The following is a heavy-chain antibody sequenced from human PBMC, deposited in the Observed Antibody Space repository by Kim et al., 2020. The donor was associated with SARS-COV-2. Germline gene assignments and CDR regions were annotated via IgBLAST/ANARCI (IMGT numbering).Heavy chain of an antibody. CDR1: GYTFTSYA. Sequence: ASVMVSCKASGYTFTSYAIHWMRQAPGQRLEWLGWINTGNGDTKYSQKFQGRVTITRDTSASTAYVELSSLRSEDTALYYCGSRPGIAVAGLDYWGQGTLVTVSS. J-gene: IGHJ4*02. CDR3: GSRPGIAVAGLDY. D-gene: IGHD6-19*01. V-gene: IGHV1-3*04. CDR2: INTGNGDT.